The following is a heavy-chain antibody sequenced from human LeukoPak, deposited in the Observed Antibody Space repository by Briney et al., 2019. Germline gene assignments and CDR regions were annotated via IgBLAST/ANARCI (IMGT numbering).Heavy chain of an antibody. D-gene: IGHD3-22*01. CDR2: IYYSGST. CDR3: ARLYDSSTYTNWLDP. V-gene: IGHV4-59*11. J-gene: IGHJ5*02. CDR1: GGSISSHY. Sequence: SETLSLTCTVSGGSISSHYWSWIRQPPGKGLEWIRYIYYSGSTKHNPSLKSRVTISVDTSNNQFSLKLSSVTAADTAVYYCARLYDSSTYTNWLDPWGQGTLVTVSS.